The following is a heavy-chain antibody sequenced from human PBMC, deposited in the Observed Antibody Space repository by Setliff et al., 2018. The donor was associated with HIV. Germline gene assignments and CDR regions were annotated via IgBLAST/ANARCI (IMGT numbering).Heavy chain of an antibody. CDR3: ARGVLITFGYQNWFDP. V-gene: IGHV1-18*01. J-gene: IGHJ5*02. D-gene: IGHD3-16*01. CDR1: GYSFTSYG. CDR2: ISPYNGNT. Sequence: ASVKVSCKASGYSFTSYGINWVRQAPGQGLEWMGWISPYNGNTDYAQNFQGRVTMTTDTSASTVYMELRSLISDDTAVYYCARGVLITFGYQNWFDPWGQGTLVTVSS.